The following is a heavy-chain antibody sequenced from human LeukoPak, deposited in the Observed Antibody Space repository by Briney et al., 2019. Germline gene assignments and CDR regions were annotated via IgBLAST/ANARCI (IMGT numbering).Heavy chain of an antibody. Sequence: SETLSLTCTVSGGSISSSNWWSWVRQPPGKGLEWIGEIYHSGSTNYNPSLKSRVTISVDKSKNQFSLKLGSVTAADTAVYYCARDGSYYDILTGYYHNWFDPWGQGTLVTVSS. D-gene: IGHD3-9*01. CDR3: ARDGSYYDILTGYYHNWFDP. V-gene: IGHV4-4*02. CDR2: IYHSGST. J-gene: IGHJ5*02. CDR1: GGSISSSNW.